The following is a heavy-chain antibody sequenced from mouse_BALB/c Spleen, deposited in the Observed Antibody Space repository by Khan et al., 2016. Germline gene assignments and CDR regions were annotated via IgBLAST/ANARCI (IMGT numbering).Heavy chain of an antibody. J-gene: IGHJ2*01. D-gene: IGHD1-1*01. V-gene: IGHV5-6-3*01. Sequence: EVELVESGGGLVQPGGSLKLSCAASGFTFSSYGMSWVRQIPDKRLELVATINSNGGSTYYPDSVKGRFTISRDNAKNTLYLQMSSLKSEDTAMYVCARRLPYYYCFDYWGQGTTLTVSS. CDR2: INSNGGST. CDR3: ARRLPYYYCFDY. CDR1: GFTFSSYG.